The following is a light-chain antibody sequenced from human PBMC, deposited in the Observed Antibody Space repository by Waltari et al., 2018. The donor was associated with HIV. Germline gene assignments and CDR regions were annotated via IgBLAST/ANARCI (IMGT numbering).Light chain of an antibody. CDR2: EVS. V-gene: IGLV2-14*01. Sequence: QSALTQPASVSGSPGQSITISCTGTSSDVGGYNLVSWYQHHPGKAPKVMIYEVSNRPSGVSNRFSGSKSGNTASLTISGLQAEDEADYYCTSFTSSSTWVFGGGTKLTVL. CDR3: TSFTSSSTWV. CDR1: SSDVGGYNL. J-gene: IGLJ3*02.